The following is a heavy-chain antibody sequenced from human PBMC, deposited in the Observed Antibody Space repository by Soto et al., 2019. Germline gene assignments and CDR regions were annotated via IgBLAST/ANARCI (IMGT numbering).Heavy chain of an antibody. CDR3: ARAQSYAYDSAAYYV. J-gene: IGHJ6*02. V-gene: IGHV1-2*02. D-gene: IGHD3-22*01. CDR2: INPNSGDT. CDR1: GYALTAYY. Sequence: ASVKGYCTGAGYALTAYYGHWVRQAPGQGLEWVGWINPNSGDTNYAQSFQGRVTMTRDTSISTAYMELNGLTSDDTAVYYCARAQSYAYDSAAYYVWGQGTTVTVSS.